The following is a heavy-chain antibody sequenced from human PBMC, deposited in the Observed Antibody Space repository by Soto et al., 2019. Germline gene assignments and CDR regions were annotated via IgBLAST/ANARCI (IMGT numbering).Heavy chain of an antibody. CDR2: IYWDDDK. D-gene: IGHD3-22*01. Sequence: QITLKESGPTLVKPTQTLTLTCTFSGFSLSTSGVGVGWIRQPPGKALEWLALIYWDDDKRYSPSLKSRLTITKDTSKNQVVLTMTNMDPVDTAPYYCAHRRSTYYYDSTFDPWGQGTLVTVSS. J-gene: IGHJ5*02. CDR3: AHRRSTYYYDSTFDP. CDR1: GFSLSTSGVG. V-gene: IGHV2-5*02.